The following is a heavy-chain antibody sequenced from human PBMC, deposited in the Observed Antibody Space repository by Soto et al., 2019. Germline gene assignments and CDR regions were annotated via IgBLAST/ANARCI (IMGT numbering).Heavy chain of an antibody. CDR1: GASMSSYY. Sequence: ASETLSLTCTVSGASMSSYYWSWIRQPPGKGLEWMGSIYYSGSPNYNPSLKSRVTISVDTSKNQFSLKLTSVTTADTAVYYCASTDFGDSVIFDYWGQGILVTVSS. CDR2: IYYSGSP. J-gene: IGHJ4*02. V-gene: IGHV4-59*01. D-gene: IGHD3-16*01. CDR3: ASTDFGDSVIFDY.